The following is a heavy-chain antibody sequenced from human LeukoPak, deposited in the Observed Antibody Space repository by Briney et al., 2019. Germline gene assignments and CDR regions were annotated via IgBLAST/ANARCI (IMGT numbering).Heavy chain of an antibody. Sequence: GASVKVSCKASGFTFTNYAMQWVRQAPGQRLEWMGWINAGNGHTRYSLRFQGRVTITRDTSATTVYMEVTSLRSEDTAVYYCARGIWSRTVSSYYFDYWGQGTLVTVSS. CDR3: ARGIWSRTVSSYYFDY. J-gene: IGHJ4*02. CDR1: GFTFTNYA. D-gene: IGHD3-3*01. V-gene: IGHV1-3*01. CDR2: INAGNGHT.